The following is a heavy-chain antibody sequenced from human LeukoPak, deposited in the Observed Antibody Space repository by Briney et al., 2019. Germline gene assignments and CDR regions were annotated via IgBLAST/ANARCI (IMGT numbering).Heavy chain of an antibody. Sequence: SETLSLTCTVSGGSISSSSYYWGWIRQPPGKGLEWIGSIYYSGSTYYNPSLKSRVTISVDTSKNQFSLKLSSVTAADTAVYYCARHFKVVTAISYYFDYWGQGTLVTVSS. J-gene: IGHJ4*02. V-gene: IGHV4-39*01. CDR2: IYYSGST. CDR3: ARHFKVVTAISYYFDY. D-gene: IGHD2-21*02. CDR1: GGSISSSSYY.